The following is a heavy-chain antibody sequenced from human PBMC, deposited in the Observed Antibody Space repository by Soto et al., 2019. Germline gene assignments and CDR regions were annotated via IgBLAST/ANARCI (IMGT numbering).Heavy chain of an antibody. CDR1: GFTFSNYA. J-gene: IGHJ2*01. Sequence: EVQLLESGGGLVQPGGSLRLSCAASGFTFSNYAMSWVRQAPAKGLEWVSYISGGSDSTYYTDSLKGRFTMSRDSSKNTLYRQLASLRAADTAVYYCSRCRSTNWYLDLWGRGTLVTVSS. V-gene: IGHV3-23*01. D-gene: IGHD2-8*01. CDR3: SRCRSTNWYLDL. CDR2: ISGGSDST.